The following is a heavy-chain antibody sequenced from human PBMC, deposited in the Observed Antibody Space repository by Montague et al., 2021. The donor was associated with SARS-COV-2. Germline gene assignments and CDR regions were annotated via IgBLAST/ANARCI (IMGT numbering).Heavy chain of an antibody. CDR2: INQSGST. CDR3: ARVAGGYYHDSSAYFDY. Sequence: SETLSLTCAVYGGSFSGYYWSWIRQPPGKGLEWIGEINQSGSTNXNPSRKSRVTLSVDTSKKQFSLKLSSLTAADTAVYYCARVAGGYYHDSSAYFDYWGQGSLVTVSS. V-gene: IGHV4-34*01. J-gene: IGHJ4*02. CDR1: GGSFSGYY. D-gene: IGHD3-22*01.